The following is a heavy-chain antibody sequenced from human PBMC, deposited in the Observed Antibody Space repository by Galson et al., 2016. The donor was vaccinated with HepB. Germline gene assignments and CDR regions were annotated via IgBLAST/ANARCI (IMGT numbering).Heavy chain of an antibody. CDR2: ISTHNGNT. CDR3: TRERGSHGFDY. V-gene: IGHV1-18*01. D-gene: IGHD3-16*01. Sequence: SVKVSCKASGYTFISYGINWVRQAPGQGLEWMGWISTHNGNTNYPQNLQGRVTMTTDTSTSTVYMDLSSLTSEDTAVYYCTRERGSHGFDYWGQGTLVTVSS. CDR1: GYTFISYG. J-gene: IGHJ4*02.